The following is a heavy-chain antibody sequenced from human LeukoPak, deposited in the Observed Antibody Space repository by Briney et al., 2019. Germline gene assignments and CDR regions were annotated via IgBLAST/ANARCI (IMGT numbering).Heavy chain of an antibody. D-gene: IGHD3-22*01. CDR1: GYTFTSYD. V-gene: IGHV1-8*01. J-gene: IGHJ4*02. CDR3: ARGNLGSSGYTN. CDR2: MNPNSGNT. Sequence: ASVKVSCTASGYTFTSYDINWVRQATGQGLEWMGWMNPNSGNTGYAQKFQGRVTMTRNTSISTAYMELSSLRSEDTAVYYCARGNLGSSGYTNWGQGTLVTVSS.